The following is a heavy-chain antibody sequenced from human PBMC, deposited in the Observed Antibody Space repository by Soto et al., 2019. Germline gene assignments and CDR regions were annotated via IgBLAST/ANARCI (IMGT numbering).Heavy chain of an antibody. CDR2: IYYSGST. D-gene: IGHD3-10*01. CDR3: ARDANRYASGSYGMDV. Sequence: TLSLTCTVSGASISSGGYYWSWTRHHPGKGLEWIGYIYYSGSTYYNPSLKSRVTMSVDTSKNQFSLKLSSVTAAYTAVYYCARDANRYASGSYGMDVWGQGTTVTASS. V-gene: IGHV4-31*03. J-gene: IGHJ6*02. CDR1: GASISSGGYY.